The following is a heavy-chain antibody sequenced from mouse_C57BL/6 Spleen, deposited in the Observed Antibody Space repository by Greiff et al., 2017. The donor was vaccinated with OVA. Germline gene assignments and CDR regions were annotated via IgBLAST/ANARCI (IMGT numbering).Heavy chain of an antibody. Sequence: EVKLMESGGGLVQPGGSLSLSCAASGFTFTDYYMSWVRQPPGKALEWLGFIRNKANGYTTEYSASVKGRFTISRDNSQSILYLQMNALRAEDSATYYCARFPHPTVSYAMDYWGQGTSVTVSS. V-gene: IGHV7-3*01. J-gene: IGHJ4*01. CDR1: GFTFTDYY. D-gene: IGHD1-1*01. CDR3: ARFPHPTVSYAMDY. CDR2: IRNKANGYTT.